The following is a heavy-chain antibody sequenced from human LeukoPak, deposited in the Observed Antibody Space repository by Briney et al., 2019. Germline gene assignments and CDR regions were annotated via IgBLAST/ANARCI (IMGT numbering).Heavy chain of an antibody. CDR1: GGTFSNYA. D-gene: IGHD5-18*01. J-gene: IGHJ4*02. V-gene: IGHV1-69*06. CDR3: ARVDTAMVAGGGDY. Sequence: GASVKVSCKASGGTFSNYAISWVRQAPGQGLEWMGGIIPIFGTANYAQKFQGRVTITADKSTSTAYMELSSLRSDDTAVYYCARVDTAMVAGGGDYWGQGTLVTVSS. CDR2: IIPIFGTA.